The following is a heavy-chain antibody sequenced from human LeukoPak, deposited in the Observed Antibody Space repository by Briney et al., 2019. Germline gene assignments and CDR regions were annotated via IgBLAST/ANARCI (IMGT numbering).Heavy chain of an antibody. D-gene: IGHD3-9*01. Sequence: GGSLRLSCAASGFTFSSYAMSWVRQAPGKGLEWLSAISGSGGNTYYADSVKGRFTISRDNAKNSLYLQMNSLRDEDTAVYYCARDTDWAFDYWGQGTLVTVSS. CDR1: GFTFSSYA. CDR3: ARDTDWAFDY. CDR2: ISGSGGNT. V-gene: IGHV3-23*01. J-gene: IGHJ4*02.